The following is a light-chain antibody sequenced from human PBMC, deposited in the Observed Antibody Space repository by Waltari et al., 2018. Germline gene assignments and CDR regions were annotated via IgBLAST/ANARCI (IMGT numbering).Light chain of an antibody. J-gene: IGLJ3*02. Sequence: QSALTQPASVSGSPGQSITISGTGTSSDVGSYNLVSWYQLHPGKAPKLMIYEVSKRPSGVSNRFSGSKSGTTASLTISRLQAEDEADYYCCSYAGSSTWVFGGGTKLTVL. CDR3: CSYAGSSTWV. V-gene: IGLV2-23*02. CDR2: EVS. CDR1: SSDVGSYNL.